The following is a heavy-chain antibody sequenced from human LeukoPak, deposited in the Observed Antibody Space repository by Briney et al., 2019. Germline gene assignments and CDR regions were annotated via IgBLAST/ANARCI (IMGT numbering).Heavy chain of an antibody. D-gene: IGHD3-22*01. Sequence: GGSLRLSCAASGFTFSSYAMHWVRQAPGKGLEWVAVISYDENKKFYGDSVKGRFTISRDNSNNTLYPQMSNLRAEDTAVYYCGRVSDSRGYYHVDYWGQGTLVTVSS. CDR1: GFTFSSYA. CDR3: GRVSDSRGYYHVDY. V-gene: IGHV3-30*04. J-gene: IGHJ4*02. CDR2: ISYDENKK.